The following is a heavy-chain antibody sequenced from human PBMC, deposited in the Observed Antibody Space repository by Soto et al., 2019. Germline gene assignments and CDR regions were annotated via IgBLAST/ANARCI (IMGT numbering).Heavy chain of an antibody. Sequence: PSETLSLTCTASGGSISTSNYYCGWIRQPPGKGLEWIGSIYYSGSTYYNPSLKSRVTISVDTSKNQFSLKLSSVTAADTAVYYCARQANDVAAPNWFDPWGQGTLVT. D-gene: IGHD2-21*01. J-gene: IGHJ5*02. CDR3: ARQANDVAAPNWFDP. V-gene: IGHV4-39*01. CDR1: GGSISTSNYY. CDR2: IYYSGST.